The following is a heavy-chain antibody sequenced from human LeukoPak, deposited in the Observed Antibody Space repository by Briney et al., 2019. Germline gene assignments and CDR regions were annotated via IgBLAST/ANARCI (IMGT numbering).Heavy chain of an antibody. Sequence: SETLSLTCTVSGGSISSYYWSWIRQPPGKGLEWIGYIYYSGSTNYDPSLKSRVTISVDTSKNQFSLKLSSVTAADTAVYYCAREDYYYGMDVWGQGTTVTVSS. CDR2: IYYSGST. J-gene: IGHJ6*02. V-gene: IGHV4-59*01. CDR3: AREDYYYGMDV. CDR1: GGSISSYY.